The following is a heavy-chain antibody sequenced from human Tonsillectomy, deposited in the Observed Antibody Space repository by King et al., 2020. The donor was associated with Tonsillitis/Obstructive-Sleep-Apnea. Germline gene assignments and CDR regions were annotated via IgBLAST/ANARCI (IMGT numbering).Heavy chain of an antibody. Sequence: VQLVESGGGLVKPGGSLRLSCAASRFTFSNAWMSWVRQAPGKGLEWVGRIKSKTDGGTTDYAAPVKGRFTISRDDSKNTLYLQTNSLKPEDTAVYYCTTGYTYGPDYFDYWGQGTLVTVSS. CDR3: TTGYTYGPDYFDY. D-gene: IGHD5-18*01. V-gene: IGHV3-15*01. CDR1: RFTFSNAW. J-gene: IGHJ4*02. CDR2: IKSKTDGGTT.